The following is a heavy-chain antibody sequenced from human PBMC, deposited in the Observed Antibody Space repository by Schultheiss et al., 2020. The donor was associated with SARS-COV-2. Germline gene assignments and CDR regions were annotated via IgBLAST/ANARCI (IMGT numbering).Heavy chain of an antibody. J-gene: IGHJ6*02. CDR1: GFTFDTYS. V-gene: IGHV3-7*03. D-gene: IGHD6-19*01. Sequence: GGSLRLSCTASGFTFDTYSMNWVRQAPGKGLEWVANIQRDGSETHYVDSVKGRFTISRDNAKNTLYLQMNSLKTEDTAVYYCARGSRVWLLRGYYGMDVWGQGTTVTVSS. CDR2: IQRDGSET. CDR3: ARGSRVWLLRGYYGMDV.